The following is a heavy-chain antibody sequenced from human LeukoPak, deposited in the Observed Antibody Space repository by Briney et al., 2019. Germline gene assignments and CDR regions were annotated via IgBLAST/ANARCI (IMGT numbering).Heavy chain of an antibody. CDR3: ARVCGGDCEAFDI. J-gene: IGHJ3*02. CDR1: GGTFSSYT. CDR2: IIPIFGTA. Sequence: SVKVSCKASGGTFSSYTISWVRQAPGQGREWMGRIIPIFGTANYAQKFQGRVTITTDESTSTAYMELSGLRSEDTAVYYCARVCGGDCEAFDIWGQGTMVTVSS. V-gene: IGHV1-69*05. D-gene: IGHD2-21*02.